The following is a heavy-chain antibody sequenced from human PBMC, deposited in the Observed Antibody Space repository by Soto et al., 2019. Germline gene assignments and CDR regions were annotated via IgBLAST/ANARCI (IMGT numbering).Heavy chain of an antibody. D-gene: IGHD4-17*01. CDR2: IYYSGST. CDR1: GGSISSGDYQ. CDR3: ARRRGTTYYYGMDV. J-gene: IGHJ6*02. V-gene: IGHV4-30-4*01. Sequence: QVQLQESGPGLVKPSQTLSLTCTVSGGSISSGDYQWSWIRQPPGKGLEWIGNIYYSGSTYYNSSLKSRVTISVDTSKNQFSLKLNSVTAVDTAVYYCARRRGTTYYYGMDVWGQGTTVTVSS.